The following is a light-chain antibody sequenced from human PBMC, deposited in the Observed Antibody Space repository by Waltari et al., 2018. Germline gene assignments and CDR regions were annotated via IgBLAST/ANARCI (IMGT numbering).Light chain of an antibody. Sequence: QSALTQPPSVSGSPGQSIPISCPGTRCYLGTHNYVSWYQQRPGKAPDLIIFDVSNRPSGVSIRFSGSKSGNTASLTISGLQAEDEADYYCNSYTNSGTYVFGSGTKVTVL. CDR2: DVS. CDR1: RCYLGTHNY. V-gene: IGLV2-14*03. CDR3: NSYTNSGTYV. J-gene: IGLJ1*01.